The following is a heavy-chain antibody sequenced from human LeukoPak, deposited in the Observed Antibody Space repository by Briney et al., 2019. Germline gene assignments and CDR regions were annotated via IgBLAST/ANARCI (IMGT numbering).Heavy chain of an antibody. J-gene: IGHJ5*02. V-gene: IGHV1-69*13. D-gene: IGHD2-15*01. CDR1: GGTFSSHA. CDR3: AREVVVVAATRGHWFDP. Sequence: ASVKVSCKASGGTFSSHAISWVRQAPGQGLEWMGGIIPIFGTANYAQKFQGRVTITADESTSTAYMELSSLRSEDTAVYYCAREVVVVAATRGHWFDPWGQGTLVTVSS. CDR2: IIPIFGTA.